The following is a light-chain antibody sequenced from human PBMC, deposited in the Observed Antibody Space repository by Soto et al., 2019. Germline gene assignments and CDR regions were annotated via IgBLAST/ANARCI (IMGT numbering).Light chain of an antibody. CDR3: QQGDSFPIT. J-gene: IGKJ5*01. V-gene: IGKV1-12*01. CDR1: QSISSW. Sequence: DIQMTQSPSSVSASVGDTVTITCRASQSISSWLAWYQQKPGTVPKLLIYAASSLQSGVPSRFSGSGAGTEFTLTITSLQPEDFVTYYCQQGDSFPITFGQGTRLEIK. CDR2: AAS.